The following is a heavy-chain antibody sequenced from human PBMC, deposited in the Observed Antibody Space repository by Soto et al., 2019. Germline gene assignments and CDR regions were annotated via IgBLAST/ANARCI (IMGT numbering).Heavy chain of an antibody. J-gene: IGHJ5*02. V-gene: IGHV3-48*01. CDR2: ISGRGTTT. CDR3: TRWNGYGDL. CDR1: GFSFGSYS. D-gene: IGHD1-1*01. Sequence: EVQLVESGGGLVQPGGSLRLSCEASGFSFGSYSMNWVRQAPGKGLEWVSFISGRGTTTYYADSVRGRFTVSGDDSKNTVYLQMHSLRGEDTAVYYCTRWNGYGDLWGQGTLVTVSS.